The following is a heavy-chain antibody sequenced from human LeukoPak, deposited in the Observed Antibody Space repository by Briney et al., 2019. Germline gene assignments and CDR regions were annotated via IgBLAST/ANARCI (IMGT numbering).Heavy chain of an antibody. D-gene: IGHD3-10*01. CDR3: ARVALGSGSYYSMDY. CDR2: IYHSGST. V-gene: IGHV4-38-2*02. Sequence: SGTLSLTCTVSGYSISSGYYWGWIRQPPGKGLEWIGSIYHSGSTYYNPSLKSRVTISVDTSKNQFSLNLTSVTAADTAVYYCARVALGSGSYYSMDYWGQGTLVTVSS. J-gene: IGHJ4*02. CDR1: GYSISSGYY.